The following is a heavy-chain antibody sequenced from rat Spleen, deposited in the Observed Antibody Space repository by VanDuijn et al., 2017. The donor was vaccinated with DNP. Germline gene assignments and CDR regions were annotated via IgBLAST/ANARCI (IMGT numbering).Heavy chain of an antibody. Sequence: EVLLVESDGGLVQPGRSLKLSCAVSGFTFSDYYMAWVRQAPAKGLEWVASISNTGDSTYYSDSVKGRFSISRDNAKSTLYLQVNSLRSEDTATYYCAGRPPPTRGPFDYWGQGVTVTVSS. V-gene: IGHV5-20*01. CDR1: GFTFSDYY. J-gene: IGHJ2*01. D-gene: IGHD1-4*01. CDR3: AGRPPPTRGPFDY. CDR2: ISNTGDST.